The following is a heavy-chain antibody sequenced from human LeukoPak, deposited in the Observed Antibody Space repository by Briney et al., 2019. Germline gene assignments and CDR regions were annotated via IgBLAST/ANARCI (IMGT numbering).Heavy chain of an antibody. CDR2: INHSGST. V-gene: IGHV4-34*01. D-gene: IGHD3-16*01. CDR3: ARMEPTFRARGWFDP. CDR1: GGSFSGYY. Sequence: SETLSLTCAVYGGSFSGYYWSWIRQPPGKGLEWIGEINHSGSTNYNPSLKSRVTISVDTSKNQFSLKLSSVTAADTAVYYCARMEPTFRARGWFDPWGQGTLVTVSS. J-gene: IGHJ5*02.